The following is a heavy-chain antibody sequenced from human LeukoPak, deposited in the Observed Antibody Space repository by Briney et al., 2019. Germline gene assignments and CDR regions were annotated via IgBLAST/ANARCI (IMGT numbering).Heavy chain of an antibody. Sequence: GGSLGLSCAASGFTFSDYWMHWVRQAPGKGLVWVSLINTDGSRTSYADSVKGRFTISRDNAKNTLYLQMNSLRAEDTAVYYCARSRRRAVPAAMEGVAAAGRKVDYWGQGTLVTVSS. CDR1: GFTFSDYW. CDR2: INTDGSRT. J-gene: IGHJ4*02. CDR3: ARSRRRAVPAAMEGVAAAGRKVDY. V-gene: IGHV3-74*01. D-gene: IGHD2-2*01.